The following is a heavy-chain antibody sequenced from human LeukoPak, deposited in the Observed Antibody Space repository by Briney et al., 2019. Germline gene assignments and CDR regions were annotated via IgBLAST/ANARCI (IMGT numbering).Heavy chain of an antibody. J-gene: IGHJ4*02. Sequence: GGSLRLSCAASGFIFRDYTMTWVRQAPGKGLEWVSHIRSSGDDIRYADSVKGRFTISRDDAKSSLFLQMYSLRAEDTAVYYCARDKDWAFDYWGQGTLVTVSS. D-gene: IGHD3/OR15-3a*01. V-gene: IGHV3-21*05. CDR2: IRSSGDDI. CDR1: GFIFRDYT. CDR3: ARDKDWAFDY.